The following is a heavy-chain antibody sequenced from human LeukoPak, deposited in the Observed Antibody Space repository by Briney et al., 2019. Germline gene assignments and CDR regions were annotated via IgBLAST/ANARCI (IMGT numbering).Heavy chain of an antibody. CDR3: AKDGVHDYGGPFDY. D-gene: IGHD4-23*01. V-gene: IGHV3-7*03. CDR2: IKQDGSGK. CDR1: GFTFSNYW. Sequence: PGGSLRLSCAASGFTFSNYWMSWVRQAPGKGLEWVANIKQDGSGKYYVDSVKGRFTISRDNSKNTLYLQMNSLRAEDTAVYYCAKDGVHDYGGPFDYWGQGTLVTVSS. J-gene: IGHJ4*02.